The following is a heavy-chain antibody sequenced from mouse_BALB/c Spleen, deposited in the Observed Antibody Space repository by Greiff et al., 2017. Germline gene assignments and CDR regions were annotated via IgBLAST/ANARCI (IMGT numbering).Heavy chain of an antibody. V-gene: IGHV5-9-4*01. Sequence: EVMLVESGGGLVKPGGSLKLSCAASGFTFSSYAMSWVRQSPEKRLEWVAEISSGGSYTYYPDTVTGRFTISRDNAKNTLYLEMSSLRSEDTAMYDCAGFYYDYEAFAYWGQGTLVTVSA. J-gene: IGHJ3*01. CDR2: ISSGGSYT. D-gene: IGHD2-4*01. CDR1: GFTFSSYA. CDR3: AGFYYDYEAFAY.